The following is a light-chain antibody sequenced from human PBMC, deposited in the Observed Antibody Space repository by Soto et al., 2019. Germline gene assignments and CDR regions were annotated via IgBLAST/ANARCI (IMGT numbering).Light chain of an antibody. V-gene: IGKV3-15*01. J-gene: IGKJ1*01. CDR3: QQYNNWPPA. CDR2: GAS. CDR1: QCVSSSY. Sequence: EIGLPQSLGTLSLSPGERATVSCRAGQCVSSSYLAWYQQKPGQAPRLLIYGASTRATGIPARFSGSGSGTEFTLTISSLQSEDFAVYYCQQYNNWPPAFGQGTKVDIK.